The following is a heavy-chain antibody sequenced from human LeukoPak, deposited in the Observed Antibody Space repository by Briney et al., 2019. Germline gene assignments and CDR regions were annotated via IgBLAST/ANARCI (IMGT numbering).Heavy chain of an antibody. CDR2: IYSGGST. V-gene: IGHV3-66*01. CDR3: ARETPHPFSGYVG. CDR1: GITVSNNY. D-gene: IGHD5-12*01. J-gene: IGHJ4*02. Sequence: RSGGSLRLSCAASGITVSNNYMSWVRQAPGKGLEWVSIIYSGGSTYYADSVKGRFTISRDNSENTLYLQMNSLRAEDTAVYYCARETPHPFSGYVGWGQGTLVTVSS.